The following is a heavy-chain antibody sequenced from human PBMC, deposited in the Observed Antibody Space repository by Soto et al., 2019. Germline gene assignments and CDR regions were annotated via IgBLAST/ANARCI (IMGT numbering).Heavy chain of an antibody. D-gene: IGHD4-17*01. J-gene: IGHJ6*02. CDR1: GCSIISSSYY. Sequence: SDTLSLTCTVSGCSIISSSYYWGWIRQPPGKGLEWIGSIYYSGSTYYNPSLKSRVTISVDTSKNQFSLKLSSVTAADTAVYYCARLVTENDYGDYEPWSYYYYYGMDVWGQGTTVT. CDR3: ARLVTENDYGDYEPWSYYYYYGMDV. V-gene: IGHV4-39*01. CDR2: IYYSGST.